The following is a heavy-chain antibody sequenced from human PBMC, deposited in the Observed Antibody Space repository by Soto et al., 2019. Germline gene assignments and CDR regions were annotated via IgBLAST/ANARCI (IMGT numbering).Heavy chain of an antibody. Sequence: ASVKVYCKTSGYTFTSYAMHWVRQAPGQRLEWMGWINAGNGITKYSQKFQDRVTITRDTSASTAYMELSSLRSEDTAVYYCAQTLYYYDCGAYYPGGFRHWGQGTLVTVSS. D-gene: IGHD3-22*01. CDR1: GYTFTSYA. J-gene: IGHJ1*01. CDR3: AQTLYYYDCGAYYPGGFRH. CDR2: INAGNGIT. V-gene: IGHV1-3*01.